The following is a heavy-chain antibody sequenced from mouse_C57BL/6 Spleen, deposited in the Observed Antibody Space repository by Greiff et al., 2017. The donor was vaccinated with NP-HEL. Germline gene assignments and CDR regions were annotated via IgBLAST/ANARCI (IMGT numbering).Heavy chain of an antibody. CDR2: IYPRSGNT. CDR1: GYTFTSYG. D-gene: IGHD1-1*01. Sequence: VQLQESGAELARPGASVKLSCKASGYTFTSYGISWVKQRTGQGLEWIGEIYPRSGNTYYNEKFKGKATLTADKSSSTAYMELRSLTSEDSAVYFCARNYGSSYDYFDYWGQGTTLTVSS. J-gene: IGHJ2*01. CDR3: ARNYGSSYDYFDY. V-gene: IGHV1-81*01.